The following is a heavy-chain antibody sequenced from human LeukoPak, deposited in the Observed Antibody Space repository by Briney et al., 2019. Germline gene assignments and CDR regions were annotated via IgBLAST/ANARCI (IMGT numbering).Heavy chain of an antibody. D-gene: IGHD3-10*01. CDR1: GFTFSSYG. CDR2: ISGSGGST. Sequence: GGSLRLSCAASGFTFSSYGMHWVRQAPGKGLEWVSAISGSGGSTYYADSVKGRFTISRDNSKNTLYLQMNSLRAEDTAVYYCAKDYYYGSGSYFDYWGQGTLVTVSS. V-gene: IGHV3-NL1*01. J-gene: IGHJ4*02. CDR3: AKDYYYGSGSYFDY.